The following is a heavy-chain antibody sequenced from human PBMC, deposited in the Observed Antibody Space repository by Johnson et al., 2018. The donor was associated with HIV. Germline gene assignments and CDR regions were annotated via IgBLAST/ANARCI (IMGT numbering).Heavy chain of an antibody. CDR3: ARDLGPDGAFDI. Sequence: VQLVESGGGVVQPGGSLRLSCAASGFIFSRSWMHWVRQVPGKGLVWVSRSNSDGSRTTYADSVKGRFTISSDKAKNTLHLQMNSLRAEDTAVYYCARDLGPDGAFDIWGQGTLVTVSS. CDR2: SNSDGSRT. J-gene: IGHJ3*02. D-gene: IGHD5-24*01. CDR1: GFIFSRSW. V-gene: IGHV3-74*01.